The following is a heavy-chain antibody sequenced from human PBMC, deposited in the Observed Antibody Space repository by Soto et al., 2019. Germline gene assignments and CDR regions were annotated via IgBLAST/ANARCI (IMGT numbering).Heavy chain of an antibody. CDR3: ARVGPTYCSSNSCYTRRPDWFDP. V-gene: IGHV1-18*04. CDR2: ISAYNGNT. CDR1: GYTFTSYG. J-gene: IGHJ5*02. D-gene: IGHD2-2*02. Sequence: ASVKVSCKASGYTFTSYGISWVRQAPGQGLEWMGWISAYNGNTNYAQKLQGRVTMTTDTSTSTAYMELRSLRSDDTAVYYCARVGPTYCSSNSCYTRRPDWFDPWGQGTLVTVSS.